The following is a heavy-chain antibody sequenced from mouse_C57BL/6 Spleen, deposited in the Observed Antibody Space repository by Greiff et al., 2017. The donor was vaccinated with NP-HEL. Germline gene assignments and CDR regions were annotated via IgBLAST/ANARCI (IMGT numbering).Heavy chain of an antibody. J-gene: IGHJ3*01. D-gene: IGHD2-4*01. CDR3: ARKGDPYDYDWFAY. CDR2: IDPSDSET. V-gene: IGHV1-52*01. CDR1: GYTFTSYW. Sequence: QVQLQQPGAELVRPGSSVKLSCKASGYTFTSYWMHWVKQRPIQGLEWIGNIDPSDSETHYNQKFKDKATLTVDKSSSTAYMQLNSLTSEDSAVYFCARKGDPYDYDWFAYWGQGTLVTVSA.